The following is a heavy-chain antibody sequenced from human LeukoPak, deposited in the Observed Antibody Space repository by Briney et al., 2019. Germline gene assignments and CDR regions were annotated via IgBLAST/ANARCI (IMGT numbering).Heavy chain of an antibody. Sequence: PSETPSLTCTVSDDSISDYYRGWIRQPPGKGLEWTGYFHNSGTSTYNPSLKSRVTISADTSKNQFSLKLNSLTTADTAVYYCTRGAGWLIDYWGQGILVTVSS. CDR3: TRGAGWLIDY. D-gene: IGHD3-16*01. J-gene: IGHJ4*02. CDR1: DDSISDYY. V-gene: IGHV4-59*01. CDR2: FHNSGTS.